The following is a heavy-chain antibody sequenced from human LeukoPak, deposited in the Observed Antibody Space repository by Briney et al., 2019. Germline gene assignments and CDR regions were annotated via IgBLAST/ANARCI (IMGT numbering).Heavy chain of an antibody. J-gene: IGHJ5*02. Sequence: GGSLRLSCAASGFTFNNYAMNWVRQAPGKGLEWVSGISGSGGSTYYADSVKGRFTISRDNSKNTLYLQMNSLRAEDTAVYYCAKEPPVIVNWFDPWGQGTLVTVSS. CDR3: AKEPPVIVNWFDP. CDR1: GFTFNNYA. V-gene: IGHV3-23*01. CDR2: ISGSGGST. D-gene: IGHD3-16*02.